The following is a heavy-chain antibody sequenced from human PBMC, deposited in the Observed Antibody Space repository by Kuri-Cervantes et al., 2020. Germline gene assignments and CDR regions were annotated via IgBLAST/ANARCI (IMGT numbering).Heavy chain of an antibody. J-gene: IGHJ4*02. CDR1: GFTFSTHG. D-gene: IGHD3-16*02. CDR2: ISYDGSNE. CDR3: APILGELSWYLDY. V-gene: IGHV3-30*03. Sequence: GESLKISCAASGFTFSTHGMHWVRQAPGKGLEWVAVISYDGSNEYYADSVKGRFTISRDNSMNTLYLQMNSLRAEDTAVYYCAPILGELSWYLDYWGQGTLVTVSS.